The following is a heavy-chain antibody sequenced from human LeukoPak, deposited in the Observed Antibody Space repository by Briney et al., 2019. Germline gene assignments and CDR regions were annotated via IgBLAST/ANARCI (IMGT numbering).Heavy chain of an antibody. J-gene: IGHJ4*02. D-gene: IGHD2-8*01. Sequence: ASVKLSCKASGYPFTSYGISWVRQAPGQGLEWMGWISAHNGYTNYAQKLEGRVTMTTDTSTSTVYMELRSLTPDDPPVNSCAKDMTSEVYSWGQRTLVTVSS. CDR1: GYPFTSYG. CDR2: ISAHNGYT. CDR3: AKDMTSEVYS. V-gene: IGHV1-18*01.